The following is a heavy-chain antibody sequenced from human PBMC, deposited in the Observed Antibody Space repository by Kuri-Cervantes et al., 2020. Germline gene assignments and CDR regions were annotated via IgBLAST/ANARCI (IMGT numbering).Heavy chain of an antibody. J-gene: IGHJ3*02. CDR1: GFTFNSYG. Sequence: GGSLRLSCAASGFTFNSYGMHWVRQAPGKGLEWVAFVRYDGSNKYYADSVKGRFTISRDNSKNTLYLQMNSLRAEDTALYYCARGSGIFYAFDIWGQGTMVTVSS. V-gene: IGHV3-30*02. CDR2: VRYDGSNK. CDR3: ARGSGIFYAFDI. D-gene: IGHD3-3*01.